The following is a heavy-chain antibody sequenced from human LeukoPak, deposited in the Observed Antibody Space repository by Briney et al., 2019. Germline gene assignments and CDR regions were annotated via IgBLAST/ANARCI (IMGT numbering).Heavy chain of an antibody. CDR3: TTDILTGYWGIDY. V-gene: IGHV3-15*01. Sequence: PGGSLRLSCAASGFTFSNAWMSWVRQAPGKGLEWVGRIKSKTDGGTTDYAAPVKGRFTISRDDSKNTLYLQMNSLKTEDTAVYYCTTDILTGYWGIDYWGQGTLVTVSS. CDR2: IKSKTDGGTT. J-gene: IGHJ4*02. D-gene: IGHD3-9*01. CDR1: GFTFSNAW.